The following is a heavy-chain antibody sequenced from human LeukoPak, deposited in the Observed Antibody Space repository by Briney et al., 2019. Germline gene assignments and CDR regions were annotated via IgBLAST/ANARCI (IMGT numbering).Heavy chain of an antibody. J-gene: IGHJ6*02. V-gene: IGHV3-11*01. D-gene: IGHD3-10*01. CDR2: ISSSGSAI. Sequence: PGGSLRLSCAASGFTFSDYYMTWIRQAPGKGLEWVSYISSSGSAIYYADSVKGRFTISRDNAKNSLYLQMNSLRAEDTAVYYCASTPFYGSGSYLIARAHYYYYGMDVWGQGTMVTVSS. CDR3: ASTPFYGSGSYLIARAHYYYYGMDV. CDR1: GFTFSDYY.